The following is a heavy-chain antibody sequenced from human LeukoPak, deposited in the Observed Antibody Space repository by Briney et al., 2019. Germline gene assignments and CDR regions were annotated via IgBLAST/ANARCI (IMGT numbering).Heavy chain of an antibody. V-gene: IGHV3-23*01. CDR2: ISGSGGST. J-gene: IGHJ3*02. D-gene: IGHD4-17*01. CDR1: GFTFSSYA. Sequence: AGGSLRLSCAASGFTFSSYAMSWVRQTPGKGLEWVSAISGSGGSTYYADSVKGRFTISRDNAKNSLYLQMNSLRAEDTAVYYCARDQEYDYGDYFDAFDIWGQGTMVTVSS. CDR3: ARDQEYDYGDYFDAFDI.